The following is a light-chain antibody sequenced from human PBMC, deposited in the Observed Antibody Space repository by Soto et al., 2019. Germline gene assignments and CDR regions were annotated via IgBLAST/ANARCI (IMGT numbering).Light chain of an antibody. Sequence: EIVMTQSPDTLSLSPGETATLSCRASQSVGSNLAWYQQKPGQAPRLLISDASTRAAGIPARFSGSGSGTDFTLTISSLQSEDFAVYYCQQSNNWPNTFGQGTKVEIK. V-gene: IGKV3D-15*01. CDR1: QSVGSN. J-gene: IGKJ4*01. CDR3: QQSNNWPNT. CDR2: DAS.